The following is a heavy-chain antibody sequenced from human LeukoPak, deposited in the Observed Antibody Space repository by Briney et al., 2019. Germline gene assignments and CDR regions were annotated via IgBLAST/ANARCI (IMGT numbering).Heavy chain of an antibody. Sequence: GGSLRLSCEASGFTFSSNYMSWVRQAPGKGLEWVSVIYSGGSTYYSDSVTGRCTISRDNSKNTLYLQMNSLRAEDTAVYYCARGPSIAAAGTGDYWGQGTLVTVSS. J-gene: IGHJ4*02. D-gene: IGHD6-13*01. CDR2: IYSGGST. CDR3: ARGPSIAAAGTGDY. V-gene: IGHV3-53*01. CDR1: GFTFSSNY.